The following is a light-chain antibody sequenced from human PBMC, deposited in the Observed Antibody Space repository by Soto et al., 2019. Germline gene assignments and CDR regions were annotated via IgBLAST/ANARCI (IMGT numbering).Light chain of an antibody. V-gene: IGKV3D-15*01. Sequence: EIVMTQSPVTLSVSPGERATLSCRASQSVSSNLAWYQQKPGQAPRLLIYDASNRATGIPARFSGSGSGTEFTLTISSLQSEDFAVYYCQQYNNWPRTFGQGTKVDIK. CDR2: DAS. J-gene: IGKJ1*01. CDR1: QSVSSN. CDR3: QQYNNWPRT.